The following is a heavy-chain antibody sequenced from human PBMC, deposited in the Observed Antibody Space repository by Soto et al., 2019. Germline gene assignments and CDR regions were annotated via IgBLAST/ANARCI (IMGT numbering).Heavy chain of an antibody. V-gene: IGHV1-2*02. CDR3: ARHSGYDYVFDY. Sequence: ASVKVSCKASGYTFTGYYIHWVRQAPGQGLEWMGWINPNNGDTSYAQKFQGRVTMTRDTSTSTAYMELSSLRFDDTAVYYCARHSGYDYVFDYWGQGTLVTVSS. J-gene: IGHJ4*02. CDR1: GYTFTGYY. D-gene: IGHD5-12*01. CDR2: INPNNGDT.